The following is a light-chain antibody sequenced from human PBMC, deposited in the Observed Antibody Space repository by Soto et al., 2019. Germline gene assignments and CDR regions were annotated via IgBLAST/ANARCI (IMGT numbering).Light chain of an antibody. CDR2: KAS. CDR1: QSINSW. J-gene: IGKJ4*01. Sequence: DIQLTQSPSTLSASVGDRVTITCRASQSINSWLAWYQQKPGKAPKLLVYKASSLESGVPSRFSGSGSGTEFTLTISTLQPDDFATYYCQQYEAYPLTFGGGTKVEI. V-gene: IGKV1-5*03. CDR3: QQYEAYPLT.